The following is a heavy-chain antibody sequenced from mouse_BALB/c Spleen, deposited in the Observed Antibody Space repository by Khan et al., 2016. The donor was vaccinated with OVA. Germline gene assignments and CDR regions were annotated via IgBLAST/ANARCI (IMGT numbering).Heavy chain of an antibody. J-gene: IGHJ2*01. V-gene: IGHV1-7*01. Sequence: QVQLQQSGAELAKPGASVKMSCKASGYTFSNYWIHWVKQRPGQGLEWIGYINPRSGYTYYNQTFNDKATLTTEKSSSTAYMQLSSLTSEDSAVYYYARDRIDYWGQGTTLTVAS. CDR1: GYTFSNYW. CDR3: ARDRIDY. CDR2: INPRSGYT.